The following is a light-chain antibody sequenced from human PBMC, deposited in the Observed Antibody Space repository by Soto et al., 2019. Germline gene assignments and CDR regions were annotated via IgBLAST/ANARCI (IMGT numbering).Light chain of an antibody. J-gene: IGKJ3*01. V-gene: IGKV3-15*01. Sequence: EIVMTQSPATLSVSPGERATLSCRASQSVSSNLAWYQQKPGQAPRLLIYGASTRATDIPARFSGSGSGTEFTLTISSLQSEDFAVYYCQQYNNWRRTFGPGTEVDIK. CDR2: GAS. CDR1: QSVSSN. CDR3: QQYNNWRRT.